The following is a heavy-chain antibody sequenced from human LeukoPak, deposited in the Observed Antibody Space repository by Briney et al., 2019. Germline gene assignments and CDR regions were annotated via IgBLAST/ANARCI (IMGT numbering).Heavy chain of an antibody. V-gene: IGHV4-39*02. CDR1: GXSISSSGYY. CDR3: ARTIVVVVAATIDY. D-gene: IGHD2-15*01. Sequence: SETLSLTCTVSGXSISSSGYYWGWIRQPPGKGLELIGTISYGGSTYYSPSLKGRVTISVDTSKNHFSLKLRSVTAADTAVYYCARTIVVVVAATIDYWGQGILVTVSS. CDR2: ISYGGST. J-gene: IGHJ4*02.